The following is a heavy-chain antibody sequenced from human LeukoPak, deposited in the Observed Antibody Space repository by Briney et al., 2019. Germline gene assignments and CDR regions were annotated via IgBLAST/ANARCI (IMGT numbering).Heavy chain of an antibody. V-gene: IGHV1-2*02. D-gene: IGHD1-7*01. Sequence: ASVKVSCKASGYTFTGYYMHWVRQAPGQGLEWMGWINPNSGGTNYAQKFQGRVTMTRGTSISTAYMELSRLRSDDTAVYYCAREATSGGITGTTIDPWGQGTLVTVSS. CDR3: AREATSGGITGTTIDP. J-gene: IGHJ5*02. CDR2: INPNSGGT. CDR1: GYTFTGYY.